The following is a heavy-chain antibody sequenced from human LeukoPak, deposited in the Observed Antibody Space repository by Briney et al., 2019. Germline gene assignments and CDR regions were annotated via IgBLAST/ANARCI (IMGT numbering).Heavy chain of an antibody. CDR1: GFAFSSYE. V-gene: IGHV3-48*03. D-gene: IGHD5-12*01. CDR2: ISSSGSTI. CDR3: ARTGYSGYDFAY. Sequence: GGSLRLSCAASGFAFSSYEMNWVRQVPGKGLERVSYISSSGSTIYYADSVKGRFTISRDNAKNSLYLQMNSLRAEDTAVYYCARTGYSGYDFAYWGQGTLVTVSS. J-gene: IGHJ4*02.